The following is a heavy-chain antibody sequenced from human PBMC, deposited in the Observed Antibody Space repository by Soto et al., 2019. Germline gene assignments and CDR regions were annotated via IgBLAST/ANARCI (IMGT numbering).Heavy chain of an antibody. J-gene: IGHJ3*02. V-gene: IGHV4-34*01. CDR1: GGSFSGYY. Sequence: SETLSLTCAVYGGSFSGYYWSWIRQPPGKGLEWIGEINHSGSTNYNPSLKSRVTISVDTSKNQFSLKLSSVTAADTAVYYCARYPYRGTFFAFDIWGQGTMVTVSS. CDR2: INHSGST. D-gene: IGHD5-12*01. CDR3: ARYPYRGTFFAFDI.